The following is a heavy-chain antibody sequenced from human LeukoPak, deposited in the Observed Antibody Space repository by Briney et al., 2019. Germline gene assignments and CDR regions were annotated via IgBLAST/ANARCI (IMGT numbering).Heavy chain of an antibody. CDR3: AKDGIAVAGISAWY. CDR1: GFTFSSYA. CDR2: ISDSGGGT. Sequence: PGGSLRLSCAASGFTFSSYAMTWVRQAPGKGLEWVSGISDSGGGTYYADSVKGRFTISRDSSKNTVYLQMNSLRAEDTAVYYCAKDGIAVAGISAWYWGQGTQVTVSS. V-gene: IGHV3-23*01. D-gene: IGHD6-19*01. J-gene: IGHJ4*02.